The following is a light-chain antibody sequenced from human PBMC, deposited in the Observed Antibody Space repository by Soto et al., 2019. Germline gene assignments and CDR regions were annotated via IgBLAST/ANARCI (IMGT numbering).Light chain of an antibody. CDR3: XXYNNGPPVT. J-gene: IGKJ3*01. CDR1: QDINNY. V-gene: IGKV1-27*01. Sequence: DIQMTQSPSSLSASVGDRVTITCRASQDINNYLAWYQQKPGKPPKLLIYAASTLQSGVPSRFSGGGSGTDFTLTINSLXPEXVXXXXXXXYNNGPPVTFGPGTKV. CDR2: AAS.